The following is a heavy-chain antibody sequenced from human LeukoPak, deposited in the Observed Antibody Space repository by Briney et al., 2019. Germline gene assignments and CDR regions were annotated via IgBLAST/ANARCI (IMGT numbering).Heavy chain of an antibody. J-gene: IGHJ4*02. V-gene: IGHV3-74*01. CDR2: INVDGSRK. Sequence: PGGSLRLSCAASGFIFSNYWMHWVRQVPGKGLLWVSRINVDGSRKIYADSVKGRFAISRDNAKNTVSLQMNSLRVDDTAVYYCVGDLHIGGGSWSVPSLDSWGQGILVTVSS. CDR3: VGDLHIGGGSWSVPSLDS. D-gene: IGHD1-14*01. CDR1: GFIFSNYW.